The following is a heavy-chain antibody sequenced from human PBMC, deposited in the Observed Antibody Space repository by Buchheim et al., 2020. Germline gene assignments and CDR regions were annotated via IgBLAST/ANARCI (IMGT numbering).Heavy chain of an antibody. J-gene: IGHJ6*02. D-gene: IGHD1-26*01. V-gene: IGHV1-2*06. CDR3: AREFVRAYSGSYFLVSYYYYGMEV. CDR2: INPNSGGI. Sequence: QVQLVQSGAEVKKPGASVKVSCKASGYTFTGYYMHWVRQAPGQGLEWMGRINPNSGGINYAQKFQGRVTMTRDKSISTAYMELSRLRSDDTAVYYCAREFVRAYSGSYFLVSYYYYGMEVWGQGTT. CDR1: GYTFTGYY.